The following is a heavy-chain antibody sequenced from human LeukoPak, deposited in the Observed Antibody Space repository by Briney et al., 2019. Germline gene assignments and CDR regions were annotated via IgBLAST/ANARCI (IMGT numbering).Heavy chain of an antibody. CDR2: IYPGDSDT. CDR1: GYIFTSYW. D-gene: IGHD6-13*01. J-gene: IGHJ3*02. V-gene: IGHV5-51*01. CDR3: AGQLVPHAFDI. Sequence: GEFLKICWKGSGYIFTSYWICWVRQMPGKGLEWMGIIYPGDSDTRYSPSFQGQATISANKNISTAYLQWSSLKASDTAMYSSAGQLVPHAFDIWGQGTMVTVSS.